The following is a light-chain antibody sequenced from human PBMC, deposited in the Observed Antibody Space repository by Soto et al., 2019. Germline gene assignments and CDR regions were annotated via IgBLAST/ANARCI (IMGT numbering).Light chain of an antibody. CDR3: QQSYSRPRT. J-gene: IGKJ1*01. CDR2: IAS. CDR1: QGISNY. Sequence: IQLTQSPSSLSASIGDRVTITCRASQGISNYLAWYQQKPGKAPKLLIYIASTLQGGVPSRFSGSGSGTDFSLTISSLQPEDFATYFCQQSYSRPRTFGQGTKVDIK. V-gene: IGKV1-9*01.